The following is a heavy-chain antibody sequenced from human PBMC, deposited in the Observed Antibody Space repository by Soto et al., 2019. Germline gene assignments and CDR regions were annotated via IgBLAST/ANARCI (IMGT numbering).Heavy chain of an antibody. D-gene: IGHD4-17*01. CDR2: VSYSGTT. CDR1: GGSFSTYY. Sequence: ASETLSLTCTVSGGSFSTYYWTWIRQPPGKGLEWVGYVSYSGTTNYSPSLKNRGTISLDTSKNEFSLKLRSATAADTAVYYCARDRGSLTTGDGTFDIWGPGTMVNVS. V-gene: IGHV4-59*01. CDR3: ARDRGSLTTGDGTFDI. J-gene: IGHJ3*02.